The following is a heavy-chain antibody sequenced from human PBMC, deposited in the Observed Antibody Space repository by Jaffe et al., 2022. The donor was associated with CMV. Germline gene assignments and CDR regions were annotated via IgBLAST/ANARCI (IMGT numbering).Heavy chain of an antibody. D-gene: IGHD3-16*02. V-gene: IGHV4-39*01. CDR2: IYYSGST. CDR1: GGSISSSSYY. Sequence: QLQLQESGPGLVKPSETLSLTCTVSGGSISSSSYYWGWIRQPPGKGLEWIGSIYYSGSTYYNPSLKSRVTISVDTSKNQFSLKLSSVTAADTAVYYCARLGYDYVWGSYRPRGYFDYWGQGTLVTVSS. CDR3: ARLGYDYVWGSYRPRGYFDY. J-gene: IGHJ4*02.